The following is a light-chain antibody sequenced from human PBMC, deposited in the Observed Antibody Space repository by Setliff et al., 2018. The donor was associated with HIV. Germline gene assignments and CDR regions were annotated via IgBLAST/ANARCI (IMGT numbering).Light chain of an antibody. CDR1: GSDVGGYNY. Sequence: QSVLAQPASVSGSPGQSITISCTGTGSDVGGYNYVSWYQQHPGKAPKLIIYEVTNRPSGVSNRFSGSKSGNTASLTISGLQAEDEADYYCSSYAITNTLPFGTGTKVTVL. CDR2: EVT. CDR3: SSYAITNTLP. V-gene: IGLV2-14*01. J-gene: IGLJ1*01.